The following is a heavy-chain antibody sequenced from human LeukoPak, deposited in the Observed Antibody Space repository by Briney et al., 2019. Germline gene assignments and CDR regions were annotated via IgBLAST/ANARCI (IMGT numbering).Heavy chain of an antibody. Sequence: KASETLSLTCTVSGGSMNSYYWGWIRQPPGKGLEWIGYMYYSGRSNYNPSLRSRVTISIDTSKNQFSLKLGSVTAADTAVYYCARVGAVAGAIDYWGQGTLVTVSS. CDR1: GGSMNSYY. D-gene: IGHD6-19*01. V-gene: IGHV4-59*01. CDR3: ARVGAVAGAIDY. J-gene: IGHJ4*02. CDR2: MYYSGRS.